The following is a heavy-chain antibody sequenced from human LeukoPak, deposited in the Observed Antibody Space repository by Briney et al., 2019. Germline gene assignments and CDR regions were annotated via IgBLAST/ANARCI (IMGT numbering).Heavy chain of an antibody. D-gene: IGHD3-22*01. J-gene: IGHJ3*02. V-gene: IGHV1-2*02. CDR1: GYTFTGYY. Sequence: ASVKVSCKASGYTFTGYYMHWVRQAPGQGLEWMGWINPNSGGTNYAQKFQGGVTMTRDTSISTAYMELSRLRSDDTAVYYCARGGDSSGYHAVDNDAFDIWGQGTMVTVSS. CDR2: INPNSGGT. CDR3: ARGGDSSGYHAVDNDAFDI.